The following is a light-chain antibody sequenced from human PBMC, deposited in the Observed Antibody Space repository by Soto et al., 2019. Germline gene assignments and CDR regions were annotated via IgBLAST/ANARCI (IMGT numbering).Light chain of an antibody. CDR2: SNN. CDR1: SSNIGSNT. Sequence: QLVLTQPPSASGTPGQRVTISCSGSSSNIGSNTVNWYQQLPGTAPKLLIYSNNQRPSGVPDRFSGSKSGTSASLAISGLQSEDEADYYCAAWDDSLNVLFGGGTKLTVL. CDR3: AAWDDSLNVL. V-gene: IGLV1-44*01. J-gene: IGLJ2*01.